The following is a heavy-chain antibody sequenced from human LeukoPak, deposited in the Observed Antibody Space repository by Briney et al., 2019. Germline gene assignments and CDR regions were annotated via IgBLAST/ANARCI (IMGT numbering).Heavy chain of an antibody. CDR1: GGSLSGHY. D-gene: IGHD3-22*01. V-gene: IGHV4-59*11. CDR3: ARLLDNDISGDPDTFDV. J-gene: IGHJ3*01. Sequence: SETLPLTCTVSGGSLSGHYWSWIRQPPGKRLEWIGYVSYTGRTKYNPSLQSRVTISIDTSKRQFSLKLTSVTSADTAVYSCARLLDNDISGDPDTFDVWGQGTTVIVSS. CDR2: VSYTGRT.